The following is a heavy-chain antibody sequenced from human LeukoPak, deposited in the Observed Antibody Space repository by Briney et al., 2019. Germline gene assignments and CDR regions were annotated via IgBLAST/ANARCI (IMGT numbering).Heavy chain of an antibody. V-gene: IGHV1-8*03. Sequence: ASLKVSCKASGYTFTSYDINWVRHATGQGLEWMGWMNPNSGNTGYAQKFQGRVTITRNTSISTAYMELSSLRSEDTAVYYCARGIRRNYYYYYMDVWGKGTTVTVSS. CDR1: GYTFTSYD. CDR2: MNPNSGNT. D-gene: IGHD1-14*01. CDR3: ARGIRRNYYYYYMDV. J-gene: IGHJ6*03.